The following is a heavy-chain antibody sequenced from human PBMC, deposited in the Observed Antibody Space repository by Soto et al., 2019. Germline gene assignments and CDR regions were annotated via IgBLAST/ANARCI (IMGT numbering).Heavy chain of an antibody. CDR2: IYPGDSDT. J-gene: IGHJ5*02. CDR3: ARSRADYYESSDLKWFDP. D-gene: IGHD3-22*01. V-gene: IGHV5-51*01. Sequence: GESLKISCKGSGYSFTSYWIGWVRQMPGKGLGWMGIIYPGDSDTRYSPSFQGQVTISADKSISTAYLQWSSLKASDTAMYYCARSRADYYESSDLKWFDPWGQGTLVTGSS. CDR1: GYSFTSYW.